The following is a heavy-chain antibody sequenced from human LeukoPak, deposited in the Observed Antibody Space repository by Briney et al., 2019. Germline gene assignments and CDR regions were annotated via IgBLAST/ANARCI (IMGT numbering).Heavy chain of an antibody. J-gene: IGHJ3*02. CDR1: GGSIISSGFY. Sequence: SETLSLTCTVSGGSIISSGFYCGWIRQPPGKGLEWIRSVYYSGTTYYNPSLKSRVSISVDTSRNQFSLKLSSVTAADTAVYYCARNYNWNGGIDIWGQGTMVTVSS. V-gene: IGHV4-39*01. CDR2: VYYSGTT. CDR3: ARNYNWNGGIDI. D-gene: IGHD1-1*01.